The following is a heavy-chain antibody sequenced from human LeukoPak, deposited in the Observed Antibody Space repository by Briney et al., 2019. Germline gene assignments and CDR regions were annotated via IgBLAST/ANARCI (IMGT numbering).Heavy chain of an antibody. CDR2: INHSVGT. Sequence: SDPLALTCDVYGGSFSGYYWSWIRKPPGKGLEWIGEINHSVGTNYNPSLKSRVTISIDTSKNKFSLKLRSVTAADTAAYYCARGTWETRFGHLVQGAMVTVSS. CDR3: ARGTWETRFGH. CDR1: GGSFSGYY. D-gene: IGHD1-14*01. J-gene: IGHJ4*02. V-gene: IGHV4-34*01.